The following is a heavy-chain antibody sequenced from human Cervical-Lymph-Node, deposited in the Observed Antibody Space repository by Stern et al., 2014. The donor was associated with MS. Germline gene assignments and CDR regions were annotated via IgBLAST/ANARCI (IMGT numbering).Heavy chain of an antibody. CDR3: ARGHGMDV. CDR1: GFTFSTFS. J-gene: IGHJ6*02. CDR2: ISSSSSNM. V-gene: IGHV3-48*02. Sequence: EMQLVESGGGLVQPGGSLRLSCAASGFTFSTFSMNWVRQAPGKGLEWVSYISSSSSNMDYADSVKGRFTISRDNAKTSLYLQMNSLRDEDTAVYFCARGHGMDVWGQGTTVTVS.